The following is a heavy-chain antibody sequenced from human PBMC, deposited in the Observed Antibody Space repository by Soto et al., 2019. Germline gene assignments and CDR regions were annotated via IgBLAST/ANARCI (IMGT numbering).Heavy chain of an antibody. CDR1: GYSFRTHG. Sequence: QVQLVQSGAEVKTPGASVKVSCRASGYSFRTHGISWVRQAPGQGLEWMGWISTYDDKTNFPQKFQGRITMTTDTSTSTAYMALRSLRADDTAVYFCAKDLGYCNSSGCFRNWFDPWGQGILVTVSS. V-gene: IGHV1-18*01. D-gene: IGHD2-15*01. CDR3: AKDLGYCNSSGCFRNWFDP. CDR2: ISTYDDKT. J-gene: IGHJ5*02.